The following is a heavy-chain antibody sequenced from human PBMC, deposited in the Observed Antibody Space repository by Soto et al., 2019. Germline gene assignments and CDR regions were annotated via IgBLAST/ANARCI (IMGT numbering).Heavy chain of an antibody. Sequence: SETLSLTCTVSGASINSYYWSGIRQPPGKGLEWIGHISYSGSTDYNPSLKSRVTISRDTSKNQFSLHVTSVTAADTAVYYCARSTSEYSTTWFALWGQGTPVTVSS. J-gene: IGHJ5*02. CDR2: ISYSGST. CDR3: ARSTSEYSTTWFAL. V-gene: IGHV4-59*01. CDR1: GASINSYY. D-gene: IGHD4-4*01.